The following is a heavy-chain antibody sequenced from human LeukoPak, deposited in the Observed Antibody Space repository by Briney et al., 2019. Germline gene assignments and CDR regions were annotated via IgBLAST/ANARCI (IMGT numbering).Heavy chain of an antibody. J-gene: IGHJ3*02. CDR1: GGSIRNNY. D-gene: IGHD3-9*01. Sequence: SETLSLTCSVSGGSIRNNYWSWIRQPPGKGLEWIGYIYYSGTTNYNPSLKSRVTISVDTSKNQFSLKLSSVTAADTAVYYCAKGLRYLSFNDAFEIWGQGTMVTVSS. V-gene: IGHV4-59*08. CDR3: AKGLRYLSFNDAFEI. CDR2: IYYSGTT.